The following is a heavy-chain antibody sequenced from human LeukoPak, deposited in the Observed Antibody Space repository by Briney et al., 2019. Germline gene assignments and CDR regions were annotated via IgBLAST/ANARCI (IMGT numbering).Heavy chain of an antibody. D-gene: IGHD1-26*01. CDR3: ARDRRVGATWSVGAFDI. J-gene: IGHJ3*02. Sequence: PGGSLRLSCAPSGFSLTTYEMNGVRQAPGKALEWVSYISSSGDSIYYADSVKGRFTISRDHANNSLALQMNSLGAEDTAIYCCARDRRVGATWSVGAFDIWGQGTTVTVSS. CDR2: ISSSGDSI. V-gene: IGHV3-48*03. CDR1: GFSLTTYE.